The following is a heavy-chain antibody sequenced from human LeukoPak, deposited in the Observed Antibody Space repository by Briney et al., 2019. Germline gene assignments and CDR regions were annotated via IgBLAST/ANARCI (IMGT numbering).Heavy chain of an antibody. CDR3: ARMGSSSSSY. V-gene: IGHV3-7*01. J-gene: IGHJ4*02. D-gene: IGHD6-6*01. CDR2: INQDGSET. Sequence: PGGSLRLSCAASGFTFSSVAMNWVRQAPGKGLEWVANINQDGSETYYVDSVKGRFTISRDNTKNSLYLQMNSLRAEDTAVYYCARMGSSSSSYWGQGTLVTVSS. CDR1: GFTFSSVA.